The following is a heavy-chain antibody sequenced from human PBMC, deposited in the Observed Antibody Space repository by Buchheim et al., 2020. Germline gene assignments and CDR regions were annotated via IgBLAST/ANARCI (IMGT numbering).Heavy chain of an antibody. CDR1: GGSFSGYY. V-gene: IGHV4-34*01. CDR2: INHSGST. Sequence: QVQLQQWGAGLLKPSETLSLTCAVYGGSFSGYYWSWIRQPPGKGLEWIGEINHSGSTNYNPSLKSRLTISVDTSKNQFSLKLTSVTAADTAVYYCARENAGNYYGMDVWGQGTT. CDR3: ARENAGNYYGMDV. D-gene: IGHD3-10*01. J-gene: IGHJ6*02.